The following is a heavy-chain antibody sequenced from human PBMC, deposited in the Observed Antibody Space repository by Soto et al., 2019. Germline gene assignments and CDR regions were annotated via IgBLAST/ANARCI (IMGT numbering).Heavy chain of an antibody. V-gene: IGHV4-34*01. J-gene: IGHJ5*02. CDR1: GGSFSDYY. CDR2: INHSGST. Sequence: QVQLLQWGAGLLKPSETLSLTCAVYGGSFSDYYWSCIRQPPGKGLEWMGQINHSGSTNYSRSLKSRDTISVETSKHQFSLKLSSVTAADTAVYYCARGRSTPVVPAAPNWFDPWGQGTLVTVSS. D-gene: IGHD2-2*01. CDR3: ARGRSTPVVPAAPNWFDP.